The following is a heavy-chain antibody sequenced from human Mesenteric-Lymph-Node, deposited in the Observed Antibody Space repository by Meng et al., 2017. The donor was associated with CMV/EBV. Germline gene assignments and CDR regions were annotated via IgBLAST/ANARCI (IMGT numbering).Heavy chain of an antibody. V-gene: IGHV3-74*01. D-gene: IGHD3-3*01. CDR2: INSDGSST. J-gene: IGHJ5*02. CDR3: ARLGFSADFGVVA. CDR1: GFTFSRYW. Sequence: GGSLRLSCAASGFTFSRYWMHWVRQAPGKGLVWVSRINSDGSSTSYADSVKGRFTISRDNAKNTLYLQMNSLRAEDTAVYYCARLGFSADFGVVAWGQGTLVTVSS.